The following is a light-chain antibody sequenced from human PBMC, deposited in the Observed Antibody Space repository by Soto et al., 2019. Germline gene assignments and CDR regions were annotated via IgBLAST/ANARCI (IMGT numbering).Light chain of an antibody. V-gene: IGLV2-8*01. Sequence: QSALSQPPSASGSPGQSVTISCTGTSSDVGGYNYVSWYQQHPGKAPKLMIYEVSKRPSGVPDRFSGSKSGNTASLTISGLQGEDDSDYYCSSYAGSNNVVFGGGTQLTVL. J-gene: IGLJ2*01. CDR3: SSYAGSNNVV. CDR2: EVS. CDR1: SSDVGGYNY.